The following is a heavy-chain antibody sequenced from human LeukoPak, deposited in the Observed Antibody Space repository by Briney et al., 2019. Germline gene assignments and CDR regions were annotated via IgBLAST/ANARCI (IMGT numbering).Heavy chain of an antibody. CDR2: INHSGST. J-gene: IGHJ3*02. CDR1: GGSISSYY. Sequence: RASETLSLTCTVSGGSISSYYWSWIRQPPGKGLEWIGEINHSGSTNYNPSLKSRVTISVDTSKNQFSLKLSSVTAADTAVYYCARSRRRVDAFEIWGQGTMVTVSS. V-gene: IGHV4-34*01. CDR3: ARSRRRVDAFEI.